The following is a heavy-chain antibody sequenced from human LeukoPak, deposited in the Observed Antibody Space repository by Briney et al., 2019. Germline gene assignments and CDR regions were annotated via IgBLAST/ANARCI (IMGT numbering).Heavy chain of an antibody. J-gene: IGHJ4*02. Sequence: GGSLRLSCAASGFTFSSYSMNWVRQAPGKGLEWVSYISTGSGTTYYADSVRGRFTISRDNAKNSLYLQMNCLRDEDTAVYYCARGYNNGYTHWGQGILVIVSS. V-gene: IGHV3-48*02. CDR2: ISTGSGTT. CDR1: GFTFSSYS. D-gene: IGHD5-18*01. CDR3: ARGYNNGYTH.